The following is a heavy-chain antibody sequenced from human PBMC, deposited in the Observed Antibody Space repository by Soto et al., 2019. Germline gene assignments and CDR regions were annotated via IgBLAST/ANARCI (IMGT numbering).Heavy chain of an antibody. CDR2: INPTGGIT. CDR3: ARLYGVHKTIAFWLGYFDY. CDR1: GYSFTRRY. V-gene: IGHV1-46*01. J-gene: IGHJ4*02. Sequence: ASVQVSFRAFGYSFTRRYIHWMRQAPGQGLERMGIINPTGGITNYAQKFQGRVVMTSDTSTSTVYVELSSLTSEDTATYYGARLYGVHKTIAFWLGYFDYWGQGTLVTVPS. D-gene: IGHD4-17*01.